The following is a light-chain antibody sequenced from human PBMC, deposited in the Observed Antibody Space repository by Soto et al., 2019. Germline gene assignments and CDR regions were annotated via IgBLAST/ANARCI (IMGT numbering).Light chain of an antibody. CDR1: SGHSSYA. CDR2: LNSYSSN. Sequence: QPVLTQSPSASASLGASVKLTCTLSSGHSSYAIAWHQQQPEKGPRHLVKLNSYSSNSKGDGIPARFSGSSSGAERYLTISCLQSEDEADYYCQTWGSGIRGVFGGGTKLTVL. V-gene: IGLV4-69*01. J-gene: IGLJ2*01. CDR3: QTWGSGIRGV.